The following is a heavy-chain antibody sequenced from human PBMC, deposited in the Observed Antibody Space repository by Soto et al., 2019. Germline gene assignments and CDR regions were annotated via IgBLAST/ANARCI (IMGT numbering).Heavy chain of an antibody. CDR3: ARHTPAISISDH. D-gene: IGHD2-15*01. J-gene: IGHJ4*02. CDR1: GGSISNSNYY. CDR2: IYYSGST. V-gene: IGHV4-39*01. Sequence: PSETLSLTCNVSGGSISNSNYYWGWIRQPPGKGLEWIGSIYYSGSTYYNPSLKSRVTISVDTSKNQFSLKLSSVTAADTAVYYCARHTPAISISDHWGQGTLVTVSS.